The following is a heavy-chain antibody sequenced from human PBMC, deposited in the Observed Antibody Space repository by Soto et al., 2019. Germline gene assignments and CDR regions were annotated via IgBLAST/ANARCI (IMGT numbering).Heavy chain of an antibody. D-gene: IGHD2-8*01. CDR3: AGYCTNGVCSGYFDY. CDR1: GGTFSSYA. Sequence: ASVKVSCEACGGTFSSYAISWVRQAPGQGLEWMGGIIPIFGTANYAQKFQGRVTITADESTSTAYMELSSLRSEDTAVYYCAGYCTNGVCSGYFDYWGQGTLVTVSS. CDR2: IIPIFGTA. V-gene: IGHV1-69*13. J-gene: IGHJ4*02.